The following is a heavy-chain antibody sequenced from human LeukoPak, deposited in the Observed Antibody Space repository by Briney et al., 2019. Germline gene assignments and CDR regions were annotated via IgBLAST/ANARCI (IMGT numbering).Heavy chain of an antibody. J-gene: IGHJ4*02. Sequence: ASVKVSCKASGYTFTSYAMNWVRQAPGQGLEWMGWINPNSGDTNYAQKFQGRVTMTRDTSISTAYMELSSLRSDDTAVYYCARDGGFYDNSGYFYSWGQGTLVTVSS. CDR3: ARDGGFYDNSGYFYS. CDR2: INPNSGDT. CDR1: GYTFTSYA. D-gene: IGHD3-22*01. V-gene: IGHV1-2*02.